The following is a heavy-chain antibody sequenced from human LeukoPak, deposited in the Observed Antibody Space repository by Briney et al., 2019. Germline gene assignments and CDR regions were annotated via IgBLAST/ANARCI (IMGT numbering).Heavy chain of an antibody. CDR3: ASGIYDSSGYDDY. Sequence: GGSLRLSCAASGFTFSDHYMDWVRQAPGKGLEWVGRTRNKANSYTTEYAASVKGRFTISRDDSKNSLYLQMNSLNTEDTAVYYCASGIYDSSGYDDYWGQGTLVTVSS. V-gene: IGHV3-72*01. J-gene: IGHJ4*02. CDR1: GFTFSDHY. CDR2: TRNKANSYTT. D-gene: IGHD3-22*01.